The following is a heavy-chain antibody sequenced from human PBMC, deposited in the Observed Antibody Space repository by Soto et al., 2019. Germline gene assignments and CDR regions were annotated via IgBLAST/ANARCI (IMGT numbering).Heavy chain of an antibody. Sequence: GGSLRLSCAASGFNFSSYGMHWVRQAPGKGLEWVAVISYDGSNKYYADSVKGRFTISRDNSKNTLYLQMNSLRAEDTAVYYCAKDILAGGDIWGQGTMVTVSS. CDR2: ISYDGSNK. V-gene: IGHV3-30*18. D-gene: IGHD2-15*01. CDR3: AKDILAGGDI. CDR1: GFNFSSYG. J-gene: IGHJ3*02.